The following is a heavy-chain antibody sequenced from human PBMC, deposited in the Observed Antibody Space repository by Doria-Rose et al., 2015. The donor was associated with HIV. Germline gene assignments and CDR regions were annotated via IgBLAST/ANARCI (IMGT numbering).Heavy chain of an antibody. Sequence: VQLVQSGAKVKQPGESLKISCKGSGHTFTSYWIGWVRQKPGKGLEWMGVIYPGDSDTRYSPSFEDQVTISADKSLSTTYLQWSSLKASDTAMYFCARLGGGDDDSSPSFFDHWGQGTLVTVSS. V-gene: IGHV5-51*01. D-gene: IGHD3-16*01. CDR1: GHTFTSYW. J-gene: IGHJ4*02. CDR2: IYPGDSDT. CDR3: ARLGGGDDDSSPSFFDH.